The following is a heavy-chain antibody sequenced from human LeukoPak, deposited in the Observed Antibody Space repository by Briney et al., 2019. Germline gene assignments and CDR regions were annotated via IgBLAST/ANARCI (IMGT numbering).Heavy chain of an antibody. Sequence: GGSLRLSCAASGFTFSSYAMSWVRQAPGKGLEWVSAISGSGGSTYYADSVKGRFTISRDNSKNTLYLQMNSLRAEDTAVYYCANMAAAGREIPLVDYWGQGTLVTVSS. CDR1: GFTFSSYA. V-gene: IGHV3-23*01. J-gene: IGHJ4*02. CDR3: ANMAAAGREIPLVDY. CDR2: ISGSGGST. D-gene: IGHD6-13*01.